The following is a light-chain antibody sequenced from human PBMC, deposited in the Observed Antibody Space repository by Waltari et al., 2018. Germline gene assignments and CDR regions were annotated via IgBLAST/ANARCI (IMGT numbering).Light chain of an antibody. CDR3: HQRSNWPIT. J-gene: IGKJ5*01. CDR2: GAS. V-gene: IGKV3-11*01. Sequence: EIVLTPSPATPSLSPGESTTLSCRASQSVDSYLLWYQQKPGQIPRLLFYGASNRATGIPARFSGSGSGTDFTLTIDSLESEDFAVYYCHQRSNWPITFGQGTRLEIK. CDR1: QSVDSY.